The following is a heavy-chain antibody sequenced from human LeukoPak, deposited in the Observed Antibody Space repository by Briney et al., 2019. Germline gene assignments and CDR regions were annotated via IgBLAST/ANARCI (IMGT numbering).Heavy chain of an antibody. V-gene: IGHV4-38-2*02. CDR1: GYSISSGYY. CDR2: VYHSGST. Sequence: SETLSLTCTISGYSISSGYYWGWIRQPPGKGLEWIGSVYHSGSTYYNPSLKSRVIISLDTSKNQFSLKLSSVTAADTAVYYCTRHDDNYPPLYWGQGTLVTVSS. D-gene: IGHD1-1*01. J-gene: IGHJ4*02. CDR3: TRHDDNYPPLY.